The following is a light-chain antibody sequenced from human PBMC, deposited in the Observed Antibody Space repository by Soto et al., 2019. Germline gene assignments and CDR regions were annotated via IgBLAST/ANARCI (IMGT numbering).Light chain of an antibody. CDR2: DAS. CDR1: QSVSSSY. CDR3: QHYGTSAL. Sequence: EIVLTQSPGTLSLSPGERATLSCRASQSVSSSYLAWYQQKPGQAPRLLIYDASRATGIPDRFSGSGSGTDFTLTIIRLEPEDFAVYYCQHYGTSALFGPGTKVDI. J-gene: IGKJ3*01. V-gene: IGKV3-20*01.